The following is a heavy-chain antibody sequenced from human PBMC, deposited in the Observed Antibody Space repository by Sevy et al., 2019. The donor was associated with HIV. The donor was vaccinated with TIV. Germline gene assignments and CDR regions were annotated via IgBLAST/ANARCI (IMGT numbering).Heavy chain of an antibody. CDR1: GFTFSNYA. D-gene: IGHD7-27*01. CDR2: ISGSGGST. J-gene: IGHJ6*02. CDR3: AKGLGRFSYYYYGMDV. Sequence: GGSLRLSCAASGFTFSNYAMSWVRQAPGKGLEWVSAISGSGGSTYYAHSVKGRFTISRDNSKNTLYLQMNSLRAEDTAVYYCAKGLGRFSYYYYGMDVWGQGTTVTVSS. V-gene: IGHV3-23*01.